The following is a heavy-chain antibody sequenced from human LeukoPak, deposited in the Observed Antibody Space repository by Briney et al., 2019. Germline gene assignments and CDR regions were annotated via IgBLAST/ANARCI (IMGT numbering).Heavy chain of an antibody. Sequence: ASVKVSCKASGYTFSIYDISWVRQAPGRGLEWMGWISAYKGDTNYAQNFQGRVTMTTDTSTSTAYMELRSLRSDDTAVYYCASDVITVFSTSPWRGFHYWGQGTLVIVSS. CDR2: ISAYKGDT. CDR3: ASDVITVFSTSPWRGFHY. CDR1: GYTFSIYD. J-gene: IGHJ4*02. D-gene: IGHD6-6*01. V-gene: IGHV1-18*01.